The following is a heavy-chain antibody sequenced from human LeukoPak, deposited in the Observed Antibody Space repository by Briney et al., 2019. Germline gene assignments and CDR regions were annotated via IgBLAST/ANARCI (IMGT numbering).Heavy chain of an antibody. CDR1: GGSFSGYY. Sequence: SETLSLTCAVYGGSFSGYYWSWIRQPPGKGLEWIGEINHSGSTNYNPSLKSRVTMSVDTSKNQFSLKLSSVTAADTAVYYCVGYYDSSGSDYWGQGTLVAVSS. V-gene: IGHV4-34*01. J-gene: IGHJ4*02. D-gene: IGHD3-22*01. CDR3: VGYYDSSGSDY. CDR2: INHSGST.